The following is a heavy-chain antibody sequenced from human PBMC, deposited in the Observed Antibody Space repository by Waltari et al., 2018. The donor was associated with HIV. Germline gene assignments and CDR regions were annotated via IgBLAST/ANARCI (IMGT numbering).Heavy chain of an antibody. J-gene: IGHJ3*02. CDR2: ISSSGSTI. D-gene: IGHD3-10*01. CDR3: ARAFMIRGTGAFDI. V-gene: IGHV3-48*03. Sequence: EVQVVESGGGLVQPGGSLRLSCAASGFTLRSYEMNWVRQAPGKGLEWVSYISSSGSTIYFADSVKGRFTMSRDNAKNSLYLRMNSLRAEDTAVYYCARAFMIRGTGAFDIWGQGTMVTVSS. CDR1: GFTLRSYE.